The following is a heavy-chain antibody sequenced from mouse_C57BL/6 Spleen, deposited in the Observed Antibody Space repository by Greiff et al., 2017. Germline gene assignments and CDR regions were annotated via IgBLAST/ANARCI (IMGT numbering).Heavy chain of an antibody. CDR1: GFTFSSYA. Sequence: EVMLVESGGGLVKPGGSLKLSCAASGFTFSSYAMSWVRQTPEKRLEWVATISDGGSYTYYPDNVKGRFTISRDNAKNNLYLQMSHLKSEDTAMYYCARALDSPAWFAYWGQGTLVTVSA. V-gene: IGHV5-4*03. CDR2: ISDGGSYT. D-gene: IGHD3-2*01. J-gene: IGHJ3*01. CDR3: ARALDSPAWFAY.